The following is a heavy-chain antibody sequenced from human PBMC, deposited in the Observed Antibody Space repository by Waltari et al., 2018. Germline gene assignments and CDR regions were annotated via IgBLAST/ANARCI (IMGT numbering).Heavy chain of an antibody. CDR2: MNPNSGNT. CDR3: ARGGSGYDTGLGY. V-gene: IGHV1-8*03. D-gene: IGHD5-12*01. J-gene: IGHJ4*02. Sequence: QVQLVQSGAEVKKPGSSVKVSCKASGGTFSSYAISWVRQATGQGLEWMGWMNPNSGNTGYAQKFQGRVTITRNTSISTAYMELSSLRSEDTAVYYCARGGSGYDTGLGYWGQGTLVTVSS. CDR1: GGTFSSYA.